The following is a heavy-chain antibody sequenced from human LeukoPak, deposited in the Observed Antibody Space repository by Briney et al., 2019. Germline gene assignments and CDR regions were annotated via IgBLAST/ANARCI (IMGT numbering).Heavy chain of an antibody. CDR1: GFTFSSYA. CDR3: ARVGYDSSGRFDY. Sequence: GGSLRLSCAASGFTFSSYAMSWVRQAPGKGLEWVSYISSSGSIIYYADSVKGRFIISRDNAKNSLYLQMNSLRAEDTAVYFCARVGYDSSGRFDYWGQGTLVTVSS. J-gene: IGHJ4*02. D-gene: IGHD3-22*01. V-gene: IGHV3-48*04. CDR2: ISSSGSII.